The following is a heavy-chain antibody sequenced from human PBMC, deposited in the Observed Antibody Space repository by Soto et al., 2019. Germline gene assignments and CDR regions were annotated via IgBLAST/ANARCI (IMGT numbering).Heavy chain of an antibody. Sequence: QVQLVESGGGVDQPGRSLRLSCAASGFTFSNYGMHWVRQAPGKGLEWVAVIWYDGGNEYYADSVKGRFTISRDNSKNTLYLQMNSLRAEDTAVYYCARDLRGYSYLPPDYWGQGTLVTVSS. J-gene: IGHJ4*02. V-gene: IGHV3-33*01. CDR2: IWYDGGNE. CDR1: GFTFSNYG. D-gene: IGHD5-18*01. CDR3: ARDLRGYSYLPPDY.